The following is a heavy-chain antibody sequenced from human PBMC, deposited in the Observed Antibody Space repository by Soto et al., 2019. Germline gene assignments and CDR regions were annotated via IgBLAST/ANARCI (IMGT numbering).Heavy chain of an antibody. J-gene: IGHJ4*02. Sequence: SETLSLTCTVSGGSISSSSYYWGWIRQPPGKGLEWIGSIYYSGSTYYNPSLKSRVTISVDTSKNQFSLKLSSVTAADTAVYYCARGITGQLLLSPFDYWGQGTLVTVSS. CDR3: ARGITGQLLLSPFDY. CDR2: IYYSGST. CDR1: GGSISSSSYY. D-gene: IGHD1-20*01. V-gene: IGHV4-39*01.